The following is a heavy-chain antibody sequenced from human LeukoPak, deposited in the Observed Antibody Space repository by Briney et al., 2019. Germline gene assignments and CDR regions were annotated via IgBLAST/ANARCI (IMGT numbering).Heavy chain of an antibody. D-gene: IGHD3-10*01. CDR3: AREKLGMITLVRGAQFDY. Sequence: ASVKVSCKASGYIFTRYSMHWVRQAPGQGLEWMGIINPSGGSINYAQKFQGRVTMTRDTSTSTVYMELRSLRSDDTAVYYCAREKLGMITLVRGAQFDYWGQGTLVTVSS. V-gene: IGHV1-46*01. CDR1: GYIFTRYS. CDR2: INPSGGSI. J-gene: IGHJ4*02.